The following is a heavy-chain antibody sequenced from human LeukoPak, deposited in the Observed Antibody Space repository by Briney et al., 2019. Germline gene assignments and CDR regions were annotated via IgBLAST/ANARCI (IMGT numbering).Heavy chain of an antibody. J-gene: IGHJ4*02. CDR3: AKDLPFTYYYDSSGYQQAMDY. Sequence: GGSLRLSCAASGFTFSNAWMSWVRQAPGKGLEWVSAISGSGGSTYYADSVKGRFTISRDNSKNTLYLQMNSLRAEDTAVYYCAKDLPFTYYYDSSGYQQAMDYWGQGTLVTVSS. CDR1: GFTFSNAW. CDR2: ISGSGGST. D-gene: IGHD3-22*01. V-gene: IGHV3-23*01.